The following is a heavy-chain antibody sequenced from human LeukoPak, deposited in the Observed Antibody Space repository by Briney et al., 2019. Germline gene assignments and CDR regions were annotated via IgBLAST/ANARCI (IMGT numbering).Heavy chain of an antibody. CDR1: GFTFSSYS. J-gene: IGHJ3*02. CDR2: ISSSSSYI. Sequence: GGSLRLSCAASGFTFSSYSMNWVRQAPGKGLEWVSSISSSSSYIYYADSVKGRLTISRDNAKNSLYLQMNSLRAEDTAVYYCARGTRYNWNLAAAFDIWGQGTMVTVSS. CDR3: ARGTRYNWNLAAAFDI. D-gene: IGHD1-20*01. V-gene: IGHV3-21*01.